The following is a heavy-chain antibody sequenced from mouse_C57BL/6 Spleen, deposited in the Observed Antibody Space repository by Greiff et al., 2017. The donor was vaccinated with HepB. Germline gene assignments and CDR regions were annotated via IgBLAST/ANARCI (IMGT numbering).Heavy chain of an antibody. Sequence: EVKLMESGGGLVKPGGSLKLSCAASGFTFSSYAMSWVRQTPEKRLEWVATISDGGSYTYYPDNVKGRFTISRDNAKNNLYLQMSHLKSEDTAMYYCARERDFIPTVVAPFDYWGQGTTLTVSS. CDR2: ISDGGSYT. CDR3: ARERDFIPTVVAPFDY. V-gene: IGHV5-4*01. J-gene: IGHJ2*01. D-gene: IGHD1-1*01. CDR1: GFTFSSYA.